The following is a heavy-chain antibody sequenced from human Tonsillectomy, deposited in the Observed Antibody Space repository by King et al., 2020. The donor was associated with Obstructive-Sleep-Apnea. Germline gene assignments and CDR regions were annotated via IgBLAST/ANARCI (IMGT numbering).Heavy chain of an antibody. CDR1: GFTFSTYG. V-gene: IGHV3-30*18. CDR3: VKDFEAFAAAGTGHFHY. J-gene: IGHJ4*02. CDR2: ISYEGGNT. Sequence: VQLVESGGGVVQPGRSLTLSCVASGFTFSTYGMHWVRQAPGKGLEWVAVISYEGGNTFYSDSVKGRFTISRDNSKNTLYLQMNSLRPDDTAVYSCVKDFEAFAAAGTGHFHYWGQGTLVAVST. D-gene: IGHD6-13*01.